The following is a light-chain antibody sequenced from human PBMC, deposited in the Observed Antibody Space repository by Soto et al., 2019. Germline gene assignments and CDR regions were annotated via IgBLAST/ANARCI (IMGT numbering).Light chain of an antibody. CDR3: QQYYSYPIT. Sequence: AIRMTQSPSSFSASTGDRVTITCRASQGISCYLAWYQQKPGKAPKLLIYAASTLQSGVPSRFSGRGSGTDFTLTISCLHSEDFATYYCQQYYSYPITFGQGTRLEI. V-gene: IGKV1-8*01. J-gene: IGKJ5*01. CDR2: AAS. CDR1: QGISCY.